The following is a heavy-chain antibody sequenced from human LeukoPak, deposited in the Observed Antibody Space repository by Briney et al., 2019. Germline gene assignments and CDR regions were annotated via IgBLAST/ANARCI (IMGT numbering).Heavy chain of an antibody. Sequence: GGSLRLSCAASGFTFSDYYMNWVRQAPGKGLEWVSVIYSSGSTYYADSVKGRFTISRDNSKNTLYLQMNSLRAEDTAVYYCARDLYGVSHDYWGQGTLVTVSS. D-gene: IGHD4-17*01. CDR1: GFTFSDYY. J-gene: IGHJ4*02. CDR2: IYSSGST. CDR3: ARDLYGVSHDY. V-gene: IGHV3-53*01.